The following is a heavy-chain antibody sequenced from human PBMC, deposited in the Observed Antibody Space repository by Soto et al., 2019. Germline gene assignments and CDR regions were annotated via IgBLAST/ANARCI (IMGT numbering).Heavy chain of an antibody. CDR3: ARVSLLITSEY. V-gene: IGHV3-7*04. CDR2: INQDGSAK. Sequence: EVQLMESGGGLVQPGGSLRLFCAASGFTFSNYWMNWIRQAPGKGLEWVANINQDGSAKYYVDSVKGRFTISRDNAKNSLFPQMNSLRAEDTAVYYCARVSLLITSEYWGPGNLVPVSS. D-gene: IGHD3-16*01. CDR1: GFTFSNYW. J-gene: IGHJ1*01.